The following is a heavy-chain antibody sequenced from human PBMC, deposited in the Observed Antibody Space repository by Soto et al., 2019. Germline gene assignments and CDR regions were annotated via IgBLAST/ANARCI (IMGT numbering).Heavy chain of an antibody. V-gene: IGHV4-34*01. J-gene: IGHJ4*02. CDR1: GGSFSGYY. D-gene: IGHD2-2*01. CDR3: ARRTPLGYCSSTSCYAGFDY. Sequence: ETLSLTCAVYGGSFSGYYWSWIRQPPGKGLEWIGEINHSGSTNYNPSLKSRVTISVDTSKNQFSLKLSSVTAADTAVYYCARRTPLGYCSSTSCYAGFDYWGQGTLVTVSS. CDR2: INHSGST.